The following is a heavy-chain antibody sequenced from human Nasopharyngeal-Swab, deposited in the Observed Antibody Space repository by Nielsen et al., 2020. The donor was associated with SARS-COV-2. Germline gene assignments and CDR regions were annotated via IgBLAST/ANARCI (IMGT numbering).Heavy chain of an antibody. J-gene: IGHJ4*02. D-gene: IGHD3-22*01. CDR1: GFTFSNYW. Sequence: GGSLRLSCAASGFTFSNYWMSWVRQAPGKGLEWVANIKQDGSEKYYVDSVKGRFTISRDNAKNSLYLQMNSLRVEDTAVYYCAEDRYYYDSSGYYPVEPYLDYWGQGTLVTVSS. CDR3: AEDRYYYDSSGYYPVEPYLDY. CDR2: IKQDGSEK. V-gene: IGHV3-7*01.